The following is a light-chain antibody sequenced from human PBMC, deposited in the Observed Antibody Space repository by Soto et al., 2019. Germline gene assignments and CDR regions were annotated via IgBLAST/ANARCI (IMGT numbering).Light chain of an antibody. J-gene: IGKJ4*01. Sequence: DIQMTQYPSSVSASVGDRVTITCRASQCIATCLAWYQQKPGIAPKLLIYDSSNLQSGVPSRFSGSGSGTDFTLTITSLQPEDFATYYCQQANSFPLTFGRGTKVDIK. V-gene: IGKV1D-12*01. CDR1: QCIATC. CDR2: DSS. CDR3: QQANSFPLT.